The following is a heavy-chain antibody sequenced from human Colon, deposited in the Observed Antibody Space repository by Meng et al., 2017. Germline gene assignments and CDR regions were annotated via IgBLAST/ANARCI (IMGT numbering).Heavy chain of an antibody. V-gene: IGHV4-39*07. CDR2: IYYSGST. Sequence: SETLSLTCTVPGGSISSSSYYWGWIRQPPGKGLEWIGRIYYSGSTYYNPSLKSRVTISVDTSKNQFSLKLSSVTAADTAVYYCAKGAARWDYYGSGSYRNDAFDIWGQGTMVTVSS. J-gene: IGHJ3*02. D-gene: IGHD3-10*01. CDR1: GGSISSSSYY. CDR3: AKGAARWDYYGSGSYRNDAFDI.